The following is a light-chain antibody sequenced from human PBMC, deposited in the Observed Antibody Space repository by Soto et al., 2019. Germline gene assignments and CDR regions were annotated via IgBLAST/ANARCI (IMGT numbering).Light chain of an antibody. CDR2: ANS. Sequence: QSVLTQPPSVSGAPGQRVTISCTGSSSNIGAGYDVHWYRQLPGTAPKLLIYANSNRPSGVPDRFSGSKSGTSASLAITGLQAEDEADYYCQSYDSRLSGLVVFGGGTKVTVL. V-gene: IGLV1-40*01. CDR3: QSYDSRLSGLVV. J-gene: IGLJ2*01. CDR1: SSNIGAGYD.